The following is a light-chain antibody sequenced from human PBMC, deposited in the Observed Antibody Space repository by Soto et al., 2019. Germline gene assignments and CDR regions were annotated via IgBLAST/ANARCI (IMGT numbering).Light chain of an antibody. Sequence: QAVVTQPPSASGTPGQRVTISCSGSGSNIGSNSVNWYQQLPGTAPKLLIYSNNQRLSGVPDRFSGSRSGTSASLAISGLQSEDEADYYCAAWDDSLNGVVFGGGTKVTVL. CDR1: GSNIGSNS. V-gene: IGLV1-44*01. CDR2: SNN. J-gene: IGLJ2*01. CDR3: AAWDDSLNGVV.